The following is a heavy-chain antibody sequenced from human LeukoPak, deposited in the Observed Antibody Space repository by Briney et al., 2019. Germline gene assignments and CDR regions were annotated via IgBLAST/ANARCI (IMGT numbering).Heavy chain of an antibody. CDR2: IYHSGST. D-gene: IGHD3-22*01. CDR1: GGSISSGGYS. CDR3: ARGVVVITTHDDAFDI. J-gene: IGHJ3*02. V-gene: IGHV4-30-2*01. Sequence: SETLSLTCAVSGGSISSGGYSWSWIRLPPGKGLEWIGYIYHSGSTYYNPSLKSRVTISVDRSKNQFSLKLSSVTAADTAMYYCARGVVVITTHDDAFDIWGQGTMVTVSS.